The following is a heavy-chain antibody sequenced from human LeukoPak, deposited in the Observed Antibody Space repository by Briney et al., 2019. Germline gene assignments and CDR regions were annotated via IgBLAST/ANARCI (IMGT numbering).Heavy chain of an antibody. CDR2: IRYDGSKK. V-gene: IGHV3-30*02. Sequence: GGSLRLSCAASGFTFSSYGMHWVRQAPGKGLEWVAFIRYDGSKKYYADSVKGRFTISRDNSKNTLYLQMNSLRAEDTAVYYCAKGAKRLGYCSGGTCYSNYDSYYRDVWGKGTTVTISS. CDR1: GFTFSSYG. D-gene: IGHD2-15*01. J-gene: IGHJ6*03. CDR3: AKGAKRLGYCSGGTCYSNYDSYYRDV.